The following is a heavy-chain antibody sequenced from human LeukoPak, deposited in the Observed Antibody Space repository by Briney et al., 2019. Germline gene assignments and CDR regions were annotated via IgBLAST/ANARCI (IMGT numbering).Heavy chain of an antibody. D-gene: IGHD2-15*01. Sequence: SETLSLTCTVSGGSISSSSYYWGWIRQPPGKGLEWIGEINHSGSTNYNPSLKSRVTISVDTSKNQFSLKLSSVTAADTAVYYCARHRLRRIVVVVAATRAFDIWGQGTMVTVSS. J-gene: IGHJ3*02. CDR2: INHSGST. V-gene: IGHV4-39*01. CDR1: GGSISSSSYY. CDR3: ARHRLRRIVVVVAATRAFDI.